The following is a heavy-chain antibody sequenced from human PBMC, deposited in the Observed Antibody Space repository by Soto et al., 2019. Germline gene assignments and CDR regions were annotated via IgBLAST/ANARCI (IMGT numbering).Heavy chain of an antibody. V-gene: IGHV1-2*02. J-gene: IGHJ6*02. CDR1: GSTFSGYQ. CDR3: VGSGSYGAMLV. D-gene: IGHD3-10*01. Sequence: ASVKVSCKTSGSTFSGYQMHWVRQAPGQGLEWMGRFTPKSGDTQYSQRFQGRVTMTSDTSMNVLYMDLSRLRPDDTAVYYCVGSGSYGAMLVCGQGVTVTV. CDR2: FTPKSGDT.